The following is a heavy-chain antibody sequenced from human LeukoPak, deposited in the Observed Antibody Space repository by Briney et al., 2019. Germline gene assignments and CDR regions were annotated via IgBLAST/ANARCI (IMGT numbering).Heavy chain of an antibody. V-gene: IGHV3-30*02. CDR3: VKDGPPFDY. J-gene: IGHJ4*02. CDR1: GFSFSSYG. CDR2: IRHDGSDK. Sequence: GSLRLSCGASGFSFSSYGMHWVRQAPGKGLEWVAFIRHDGSDKYYVDSVKGRFSISRDNSKNTLHLQMNSLTPEDAAVYYCVKDGPPFDYWGKGTLLTVSS.